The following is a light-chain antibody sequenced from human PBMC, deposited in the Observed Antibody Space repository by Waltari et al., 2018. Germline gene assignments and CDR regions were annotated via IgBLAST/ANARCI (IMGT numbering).Light chain of an antibody. Sequence: QSVLTQPPSVSGAPGQRVTISCTGSSPNIGAGSDVPWYQQLPGTAPKLLIYGNNNRPSGVPDRFSGSKSGTSASLAITGLQAEDEADYYCQSYDSSLSGSVFGGGTKLTVL. CDR2: GNN. V-gene: IGLV1-40*01. CDR3: QSYDSSLSGSV. J-gene: IGLJ2*01. CDR1: SPNIGAGSD.